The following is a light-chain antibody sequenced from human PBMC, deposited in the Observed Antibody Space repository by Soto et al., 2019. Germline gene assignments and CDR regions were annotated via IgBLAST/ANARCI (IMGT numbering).Light chain of an antibody. Sequence: EIVLTQSPGTLSLSPGERATLSCRASQSVSSSYLAWYQQNPGQAPRILIYGAYSRATGIPDRFSGSGSGTDFTLTIRRLEHEDFAVYYCQQYGSSPPKYTFGQGTKLEIK. CDR2: GAY. V-gene: IGKV3-20*01. CDR3: QQYGSSPPKYT. CDR1: QSVSSSY. J-gene: IGKJ2*01.